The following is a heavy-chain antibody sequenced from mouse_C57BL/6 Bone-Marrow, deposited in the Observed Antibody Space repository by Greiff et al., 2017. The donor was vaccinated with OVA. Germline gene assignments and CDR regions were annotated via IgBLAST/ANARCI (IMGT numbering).Heavy chain of an antibody. J-gene: IGHJ2*01. CDR3: ARLVFIYYYATWDY. CDR2: IHPNSGST. CDR1: GYTFTSYW. Sequence: QVQLQQPGAELVKPGASVKLSCKASGYTFTSYWMHWVKQRPGQGLEWIGMIHPNSGSTNYNEKFKSKATLTVDKSSSTAYMQLSSLTSEDSAVYYCARLVFIYYYATWDYWGQGTTLTVSS. V-gene: IGHV1-64*01. D-gene: IGHD1-1*01.